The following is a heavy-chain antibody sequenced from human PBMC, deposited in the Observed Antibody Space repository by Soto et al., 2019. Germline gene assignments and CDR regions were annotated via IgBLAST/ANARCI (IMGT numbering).Heavy chain of an antibody. V-gene: IGHV2-5*02. CDR2: IYWDDDK. CDR1: GFSLSTSGVG. Sequence: QITLKESGPTLVKPTQTLTLTCTFSGFSLSTSGVGVGWIRQPPGKALEWLALIYWDDDKRYSPSLKSRLTITNDTSKNQVVLTMTDIDPVDTATYYCAHLYGCGSCYSVNWFDPWGQGTLVTVSS. D-gene: IGHD3-10*01. CDR3: AHLYGCGSCYSVNWFDP. J-gene: IGHJ5*02.